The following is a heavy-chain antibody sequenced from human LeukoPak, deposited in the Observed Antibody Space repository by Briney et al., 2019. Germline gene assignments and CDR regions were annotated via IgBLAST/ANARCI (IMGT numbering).Heavy chain of an antibody. V-gene: IGHV1-2*02. D-gene: IGHD6-25*01. J-gene: IGHJ4*02. CDR2: INPNSGDT. Sequence: GASVRVSCKASGYTFTDNYMHWVRQAPGQGLERMGWINPNSGDTHYAQKFQGRVTMTSDTSITTAYMELTRLRSDDTAVYYCARDVPPYSSVRAALDYWGQGTLVTVSS. CDR1: GYTFTDNY. CDR3: ARDVPPYSSVRAALDY.